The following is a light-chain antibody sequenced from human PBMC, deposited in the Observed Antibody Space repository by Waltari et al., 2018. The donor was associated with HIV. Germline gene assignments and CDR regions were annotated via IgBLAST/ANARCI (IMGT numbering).Light chain of an antibody. V-gene: IGKV4-1*01. J-gene: IGKJ4*01. CDR3: QQYCSLGPT. Sequence: DILMTQSPNSLAVSLGERATINCRSSRTLGHSPDSRNCLAWYQQKPGQSPKLLIYWASTRASGVPDRFSGGGSGTNFSLTISTLQTGDVALYYCQQYCSLGPTFGGGTKVEIK. CDR1: RTLGHSPDSRNC. CDR2: WAS.